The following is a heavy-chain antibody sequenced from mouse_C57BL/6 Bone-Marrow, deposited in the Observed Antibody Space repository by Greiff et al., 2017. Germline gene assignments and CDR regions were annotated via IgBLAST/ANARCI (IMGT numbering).Heavy chain of an antibody. D-gene: IGHD2-3*01. Sequence: QVQLQQPGAELVMPGASVKLSCKASGYTFTSYWMHWVKQRPGQGLEWIGEIDPSDSYTNYNQKFKGKSTLTVDKSSSTAYMQLSSLTSEDSAVYYCARSIYDGYWAYGGQGTLVTVSA. CDR2: IDPSDSYT. V-gene: IGHV1-69*01. CDR3: ARSIYDGYWAY. J-gene: IGHJ3*01. CDR1: GYTFTSYW.